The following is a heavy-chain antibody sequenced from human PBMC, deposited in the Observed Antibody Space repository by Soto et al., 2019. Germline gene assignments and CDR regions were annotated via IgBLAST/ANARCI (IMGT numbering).Heavy chain of an antibody. CDR1: AYTFTNYD. Sequence: QVQLMQSGAEVKKPGASVKVSCKASAYTFTNYDINWVRQAPGQGLEWMGWMDPNTGNTGYARKFQGRLTLTRDTSISTAYLELSSLTSADTADYYCARNPANTGYFEYWGQGTLVIVSS. D-gene: IGHD1-1*01. CDR2: MDPNTGNT. J-gene: IGHJ4*02. V-gene: IGHV1-8*01. CDR3: ARNPANTGYFEY.